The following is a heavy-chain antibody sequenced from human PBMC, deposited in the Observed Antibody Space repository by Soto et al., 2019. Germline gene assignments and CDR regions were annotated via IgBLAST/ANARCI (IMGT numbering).Heavy chain of an antibody. J-gene: IGHJ4*02. Sequence: QALSLTCVISGDSVSSNSAACNLIRQSPSRGLEWLGRTYYRSKWFNNYALSVKSRITINPDTSKNQFSLQLNSVTPEDTAVYYCARGDQGFDYWGQGTLVTVSS. CDR1: GDSVSSNSAA. D-gene: IGHD3-16*01. V-gene: IGHV6-1*01. CDR3: ARGDQGFDY. CDR2: TYYRSKWFN.